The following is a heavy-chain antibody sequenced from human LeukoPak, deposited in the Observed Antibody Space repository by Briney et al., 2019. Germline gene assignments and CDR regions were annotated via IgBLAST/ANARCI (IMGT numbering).Heavy chain of an antibody. CDR2: VRYDETTK. D-gene: IGHD2-15*01. J-gene: IGHJ5*02. V-gene: IGHV3-30*02. CDR3: ARGYCSGGSCYGFDP. Sequence: GGSLRLSCAASGFTFSNYGMHWVRQAPGKGLEWVAFVRYDETTKFYADSVKGRFTISRDNSKTTLYLQMNSLRAEDTAVYYCARGYCSGGSCYGFDPWGQGTLVTVSS. CDR1: GFTFSNYG.